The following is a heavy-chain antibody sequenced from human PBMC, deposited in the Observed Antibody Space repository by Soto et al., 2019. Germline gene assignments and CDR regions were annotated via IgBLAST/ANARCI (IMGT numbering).Heavy chain of an antibody. CDR1: GFPFSSYW. J-gene: IGHJ4*02. V-gene: IGHV3-74*01. Sequence: EVQLVESGGDLVQRGGSLRLSFAASGFPFSSYWMHWVRHTPGKGLAWVARISGDGVKTYYADSVTGRFTVSRDNAKNTLSLQISGLRAEDTAVYYCAREYYGLLTGYYTDYWGQGTLVSVSS. CDR3: AREYYGLLTGYYTDY. CDR2: ISGDGVKT. D-gene: IGHD3-9*01.